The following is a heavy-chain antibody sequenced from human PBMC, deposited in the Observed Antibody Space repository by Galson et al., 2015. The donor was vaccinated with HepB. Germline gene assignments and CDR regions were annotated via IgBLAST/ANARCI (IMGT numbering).Heavy chain of an antibody. D-gene: IGHD2-21*01. CDR2: ISSDGSNK. Sequence: SLRLSCAASGFTFSSYGMHWVRRAPGKGLEWVTLISSDGSNKYYADSVKGRFTVSRDNSRNTLYLQMNSLGAEDTAVYYCAEGKVVAIWGQGTTVTVSS. J-gene: IGHJ3*02. V-gene: IGHV3-30*18. CDR1: GFTFSSYG. CDR3: AEGKVVAI.